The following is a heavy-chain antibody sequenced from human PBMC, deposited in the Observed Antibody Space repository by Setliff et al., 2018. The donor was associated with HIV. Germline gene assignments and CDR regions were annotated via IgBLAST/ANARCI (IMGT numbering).Heavy chain of an antibody. CDR1: GFTFGDYV. V-gene: IGHV3-49*03. CDR3: TRSNWGSTPDFDY. J-gene: IGHJ4*02. CDR2: IRSKAHGGTT. Sequence: GGSLRLSCITSGFTFGDYVMSWFRQAPGKGLGWVGFIRSKAHGGTTEYAASVEVRFIISRDDSKSIAYLQMNSLKTEDTAVYYCTRSNWGSTPDFDYWGQGTMVTVSS. D-gene: IGHD7-27*01.